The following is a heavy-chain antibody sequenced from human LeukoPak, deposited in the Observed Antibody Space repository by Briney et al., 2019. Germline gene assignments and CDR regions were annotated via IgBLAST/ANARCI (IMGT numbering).Heavy chain of an antibody. V-gene: IGHV4-39*01. CDR3: AREYSYGYVDYFDY. CDR1: GGSISSSSYY. D-gene: IGHD5-18*01. Sequence: PSETLSLTCTVSGGSISSSSYYWGWFRQPPGKGLEWVGSIYYSGSTYYNPSLKSRVTISVDTSKSQFSLKLSSVTAADTAVYYCAREYSYGYVDYFDYWGQGTLVTVSS. CDR2: IYYSGST. J-gene: IGHJ4*02.